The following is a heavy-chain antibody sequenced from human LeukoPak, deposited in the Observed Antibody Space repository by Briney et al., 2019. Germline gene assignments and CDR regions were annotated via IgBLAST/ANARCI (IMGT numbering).Heavy chain of an antibody. CDR1: GFTFNSYS. CDR2: INSGNSNI. J-gene: IGHJ4*02. D-gene: IGHD6-13*01. Sequence: PGGSLRLSCAASGFTFNSYSMNWVRQAPGKGLEWVSSINSGNSNIYYADSVKGRFTISRDNAKNSLYLQMNSLTAEDTAVYYCARVGVLSSSWLLYWGQGTLVTVSS. CDR3: ARVGVLSSSWLLY. V-gene: IGHV3-21*01.